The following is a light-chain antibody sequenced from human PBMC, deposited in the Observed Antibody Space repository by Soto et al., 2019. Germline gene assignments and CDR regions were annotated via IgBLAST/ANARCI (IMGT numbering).Light chain of an antibody. CDR1: QDISNY. CDR2: DAS. V-gene: IGKV1-33*01. J-gene: IGKJ4*01. CDR3: QQYNIFPLT. Sequence: DIQMTQSPSSLSASVGDRVTITCQASQDISNYLNWFQQTPGKAPKLLIYDASNLETGVPSRFSGSGSETDFTFTISSLQPEDIATYYCQQYNIFPLTFGGGTKVEIK.